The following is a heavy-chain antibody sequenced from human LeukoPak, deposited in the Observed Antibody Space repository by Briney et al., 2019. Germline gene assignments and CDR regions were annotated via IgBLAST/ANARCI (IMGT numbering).Heavy chain of an antibody. Sequence: SQTLSLTCAISGDSVSSNSAAWNWIRQSPSXXXXGLGRTYYRSKWYNDYAVSVKGRITISADTSKNQFSLQLNPVTPEDTAVYYCARSISGLGDWGQGTLVTVSS. J-gene: IGHJ4*02. D-gene: IGHD3-10*01. CDR1: GDSVSSNSAA. CDR3: ARSISGLGD. CDR2: TYYRSKWYN. V-gene: IGHV6-1*01.